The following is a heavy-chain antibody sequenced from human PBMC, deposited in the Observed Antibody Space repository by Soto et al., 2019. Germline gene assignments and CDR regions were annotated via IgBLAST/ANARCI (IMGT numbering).Heavy chain of an antibody. CDR1: GFSFDDYA. D-gene: IGHD4-17*01. CDR2: MSATDGRP. CDR3: AKDPNCDYVGGFDF. J-gene: IGHJ3*01. V-gene: IGHV3-23*01. Sequence: EVQLLESGGGLVQPGGSLRLSCAASGFSFDDYAMTWVRQAPGKGREWVSSMSATDGRPYYAESVKGRFTISRDTSKNTLYLQMNSVRVEDTAVYYCAKDPNCDYVGGFDFWGQGTMVTV.